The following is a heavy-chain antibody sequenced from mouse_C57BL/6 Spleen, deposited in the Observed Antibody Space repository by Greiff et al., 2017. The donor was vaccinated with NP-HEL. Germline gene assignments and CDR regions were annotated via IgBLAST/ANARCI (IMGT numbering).Heavy chain of an antibody. V-gene: IGHV5-6*01. D-gene: IGHD3-3*01. CDR3: ARQGDKYFDV. J-gene: IGHJ1*03. Sequence: EVMLVESGGDLVKPGGSLKLSCAASGFTFSSYGMSWVRQTPDKRLEWVATISSGGSYTYYPDSVKGRFTISRDNAKNTLYLQMSSLKSEDTAMYYCARQGDKYFDVWGTGTTVTVSS. CDR1: GFTFSSYG. CDR2: ISSGGSYT.